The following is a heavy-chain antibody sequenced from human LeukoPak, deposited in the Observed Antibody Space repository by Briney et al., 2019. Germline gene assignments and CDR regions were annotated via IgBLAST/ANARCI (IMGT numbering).Heavy chain of an antibody. CDR2: IKEDGREK. J-gene: IGHJ4*02. CDR1: GFTFRGYW. V-gene: IGHV3-7*01. Sequence: GGSLRLSCADSGFTFRGYWMKWVRQAPGQRLEWVASIKEDGREKFYVDSVKGRFTISRDDAKNSLYLQMDSLRVEDTAVYYCARDDGDLWGQGTLVTVSS. CDR3: ARDDGDL.